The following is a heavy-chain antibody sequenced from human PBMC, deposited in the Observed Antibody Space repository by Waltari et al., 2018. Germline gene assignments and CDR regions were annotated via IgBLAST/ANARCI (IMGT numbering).Heavy chain of an antibody. V-gene: IGHV1-8*02. D-gene: IGHD6-13*01. CDR1: GFTFSSYA. Sequence: QVQLVESGGGVVQPGRSLRLSCAASGFTFSSYAMHWVRQAPGKGLEWMGWMNPNSGNTGDAQKFQGRGTMTRNTSISTAYMELSSLRSEDTAVYYCARAGRDSSWYVWFDPWGQGTLVTVSS. CDR2: MNPNSGNT. J-gene: IGHJ5*02. CDR3: ARAGRDSSWYVWFDP.